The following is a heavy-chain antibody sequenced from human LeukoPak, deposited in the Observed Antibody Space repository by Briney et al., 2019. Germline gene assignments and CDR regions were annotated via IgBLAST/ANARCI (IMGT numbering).Heavy chain of an antibody. J-gene: IGHJ4*02. CDR3: AKDKARWEGSREYYFDY. CDR1: GFTFSSYG. D-gene: IGHD1-26*01. Sequence: PGGSLRLSCAASGFTFSSYGMHWVRQAPGKGLEWVAVISYDGSNKYYADSVKGRFTISRDNSKNTLYLQMNSLRAEDTAVYYCAKDKARWEGSREYYFDYWGQGTLVTVSS. V-gene: IGHV3-30*18. CDR2: ISYDGSNK.